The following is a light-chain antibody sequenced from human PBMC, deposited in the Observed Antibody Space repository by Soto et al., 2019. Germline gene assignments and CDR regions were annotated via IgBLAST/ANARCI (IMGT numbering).Light chain of an antibody. Sequence: SVLTQPASVSGSPGQSITISCTGTSSDVGGFDYVSWYQQHPGKAPKLMIYDVNNRPSGVSNRFSGSKSGNTASLTISGLQAEDEADYYCSSYASSSPVVFGGGTKLTVL. CDR3: SSYASSSPVV. V-gene: IGLV2-14*01. CDR2: DVN. CDR1: SSDVGGFDY. J-gene: IGLJ2*01.